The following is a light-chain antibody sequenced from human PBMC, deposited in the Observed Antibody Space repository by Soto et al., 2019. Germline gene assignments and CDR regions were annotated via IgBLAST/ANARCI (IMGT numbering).Light chain of an antibody. Sequence: EIVFAHSPATLSFSPVERATLSCRASESVAGYLAWYQQKPGLPPRLLIYETSNRVIGIPARFSGSGSGTDFTLTISSLEPEDFGVYYCQQRWNWPSNTFGQGTRLEIK. V-gene: IGKV3-11*01. CDR2: ETS. J-gene: IGKJ5*01. CDR3: QQRWNWPSNT. CDR1: ESVAGY.